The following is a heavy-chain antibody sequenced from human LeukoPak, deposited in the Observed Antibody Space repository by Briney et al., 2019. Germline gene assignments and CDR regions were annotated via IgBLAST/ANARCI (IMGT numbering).Heavy chain of an antibody. CDR1: GGTFSSYA. J-gene: IGHJ4*02. CDR2: IIPILGIA. D-gene: IGHD1-26*01. CDR3: ARGSGSYYGYFDY. V-gene: IGHV1-69*04. Sequence: EASVKVSCKASGGTFSSYAISWVRQAPGQGLEWMGRIIPILGIANYAQKFQGRVTITADKSTSTAYMELSSLRSEDTAVYYCARGSGSYYGYFDYWGQGTLVTVSS.